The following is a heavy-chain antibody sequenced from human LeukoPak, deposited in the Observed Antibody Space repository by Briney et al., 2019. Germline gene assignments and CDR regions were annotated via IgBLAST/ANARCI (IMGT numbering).Heavy chain of an antibody. Sequence: GGSLRLSCSASRFTFSSYAMHWVRQAPGKGLEYVSAISSNGGSTYYADSVKGGFTISRDNSKNTLYLQMSSLRAEDTAVYYCVKDAGGDYVHFDYWGQGTLVTVSS. V-gene: IGHV3-64D*06. CDR2: ISSNGGST. CDR3: VKDAGGDYVHFDY. D-gene: IGHD4-17*01. J-gene: IGHJ4*02. CDR1: RFTFSSYA.